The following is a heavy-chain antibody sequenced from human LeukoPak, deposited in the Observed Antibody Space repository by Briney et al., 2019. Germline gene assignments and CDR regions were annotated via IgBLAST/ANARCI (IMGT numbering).Heavy chain of an antibody. CDR1: GVSSSSSSYY. V-gene: IGHV4-39*01. D-gene: IGHD3-16*01. CDR2: IYYSGST. CDR3: ARHPKDDSEDWFDP. J-gene: IGHJ5*02. Sequence: SETLSLTCTVSGVSSSSSSYYWGWICQPPGKGLEWIGSIYYSGSTYYNPSLKSRVTISVDTSKNQFSLKLSSVTAADTAVYYCARHPKDDSEDWFDPWGQGILVTVSS.